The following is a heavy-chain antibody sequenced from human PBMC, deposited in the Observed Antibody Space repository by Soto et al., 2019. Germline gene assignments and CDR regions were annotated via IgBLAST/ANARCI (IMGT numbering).Heavy chain of an antibody. J-gene: IGHJ6*02. V-gene: IGHV3-30*18. CDR1: GFTFSSYG. CDR3: AKAFTGGNYYYGMDV. CDR2: ISYDGSNK. D-gene: IGHD1-26*01. Sequence: GGSLRLSCAASGFTFSSYGMHWVRQAPGKGLEWVAVISYDGSNKYYADSVKGRFTISRDNSKNTLYLQMNSLRAEDTAVYYCAKAFTGGNYYYGMDVWGQGTTVTVSS.